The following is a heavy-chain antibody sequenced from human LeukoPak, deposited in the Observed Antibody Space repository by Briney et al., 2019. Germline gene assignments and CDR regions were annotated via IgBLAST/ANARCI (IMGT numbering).Heavy chain of an antibody. CDR2: ISAYNGNT. V-gene: IGHV1-18*04. CDR1: GYTFTSYG. Sequence: ASVKVSCKASGYTFTSYGISWVRQAPGQGLEWMGWISAYNGNTNYAQKLQGRVTMTTDTSTSTAYMELRSLRSDDTAVYYCARELAYSSGWYGPTHDLDYWGQGTLVTVSS. CDR3: ARELAYSSGWYGPTHDLDY. J-gene: IGHJ4*02. D-gene: IGHD6-19*01.